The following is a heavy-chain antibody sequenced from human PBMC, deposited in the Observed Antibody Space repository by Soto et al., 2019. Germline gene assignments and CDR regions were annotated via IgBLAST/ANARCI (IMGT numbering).Heavy chain of an antibody. D-gene: IGHD4-17*01. CDR3: TKDTFGDRDS. CDR1: EFPFSNYW. CDR2: INPDGTTT. Sequence: EVHLVESGGGLVQPGGPLGLSVPDSEFPFSNYWRHWFRQLPGKGLVWVSRINPDGTTTNYADSVKGRCTISRDNAKNTLYLQMNSLRGEDTAMYYCTKDTFGDRDSWGQGTLVTVSS. V-gene: IGHV3-74*01. J-gene: IGHJ4*02.